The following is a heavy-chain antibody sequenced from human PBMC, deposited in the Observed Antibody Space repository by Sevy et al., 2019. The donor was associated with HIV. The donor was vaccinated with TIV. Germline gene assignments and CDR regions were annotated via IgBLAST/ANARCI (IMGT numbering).Heavy chain of an antibody. CDR1: GFTFSNYA. V-gene: IGHV3-30-3*01. D-gene: IGHD3-22*01. Sequence: GGSLRLSCAASGFTFSNYAMHWVRQAPGKGLEWLAIISYDGINKYYADSVKGRFTISRDNSKNTLYLQMNSLRAEDTAVYYSARDHYDTSDGIYFEYWGQGTLVTVSS. J-gene: IGHJ4*02. CDR2: ISYDGINK. CDR3: ARDHYDTSDGIYFEY.